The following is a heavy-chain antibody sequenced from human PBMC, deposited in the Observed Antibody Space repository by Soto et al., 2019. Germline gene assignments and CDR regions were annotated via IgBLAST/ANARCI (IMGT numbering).Heavy chain of an antibody. J-gene: IGHJ6*02. D-gene: IGHD3-10*01. CDR3: GREFFHGSGLRYVMDV. Sequence: GGSLRLSSAASGFTFSSYDMHWVRQATGKGLEWVSAICTAGDTYYPGSVKGRFTISRENAKNSFYLQMNSLRAGDTAVFYVGREFFHGSGLRYVMDVWGQGTTVTVSS. CDR1: GFTFSSYD. V-gene: IGHV3-13*01. CDR2: ICTAGDT.